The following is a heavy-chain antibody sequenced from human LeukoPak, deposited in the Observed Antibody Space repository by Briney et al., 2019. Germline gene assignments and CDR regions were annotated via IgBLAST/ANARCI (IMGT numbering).Heavy chain of an antibody. CDR1: GFTFSSYA. J-gene: IGHJ1*01. D-gene: IGHD2-21*02. CDR3: ASCGGDCSSEYFQH. Sequence: GGCLRLSCAASGFTFSSYAMHWVRQAPGKGLEWLAVISYDGSNKYYADSVKGRFTFSRDNSKNTLYLQMNSLRAEDTAVYYCASCGGDCSSEYFQHWGQGTLVTVSS. V-gene: IGHV3-30-3*01. CDR2: ISYDGSNK.